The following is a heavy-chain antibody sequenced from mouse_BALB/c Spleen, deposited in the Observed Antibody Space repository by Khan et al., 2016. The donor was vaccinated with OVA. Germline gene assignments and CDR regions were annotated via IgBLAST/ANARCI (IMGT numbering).Heavy chain of an antibody. V-gene: IGHV1-77*01. CDR3: ARRYYFGYAFAY. CDR2: ISPGSGDT. CDR1: GYTFPDYY. Sequence: LKQSGAELARPGASVKLSCKASGYTFPDYYINWVKQRTGQGLEWIGEISPGSGDTYYNEKFKGTANLPADKSSNTAYMQLSSLTSEASAVYFCARRYYFGYAFAYWGQGTLVTVSA. J-gene: IGHJ3*01. D-gene: IGHD1-2*01.